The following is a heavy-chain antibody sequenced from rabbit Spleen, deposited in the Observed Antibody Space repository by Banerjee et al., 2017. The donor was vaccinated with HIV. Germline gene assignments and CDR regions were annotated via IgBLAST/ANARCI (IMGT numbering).Heavy chain of an antibody. CDR3: ASAYSDVYFNL. V-gene: IGHV1S40*01. J-gene: IGHJ4*01. D-gene: IGHD6-1*01. CDR2: IGAGSGTT. Sequence: QQLVESGGGLVKPGASLTLTCKASGFSFSSGYYMSWVRQAPGEGLEWIGCIGAGSGTTYYASWVNGRFTISKTSSTTVTLQMTSLTAADTATYFCASAYSDVYFNLWGPGTLVTVS. CDR1: GFSFSSGYY.